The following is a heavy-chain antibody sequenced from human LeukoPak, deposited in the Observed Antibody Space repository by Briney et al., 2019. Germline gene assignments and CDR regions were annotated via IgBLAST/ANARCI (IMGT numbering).Heavy chain of an antibody. Sequence: GGSLRLSCAASGFTFSSYTMSWVRQAPGKGLEWVSTITTSDGSTYYADSVKGRFTVSRDNSKNTLFLQTNSLRAEDTAVYYCAKDGGLWVSAHWGDSWGRGTLVTVSS. CDR2: ITTSDGST. J-gene: IGHJ4*02. CDR1: GFTFSSYT. V-gene: IGHV3-23*01. D-gene: IGHD7-27*01. CDR3: AKDGGLWVSAHWGDS.